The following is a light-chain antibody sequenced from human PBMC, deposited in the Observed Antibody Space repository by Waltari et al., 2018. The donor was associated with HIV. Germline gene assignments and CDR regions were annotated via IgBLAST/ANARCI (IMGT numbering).Light chain of an antibody. V-gene: IGKV3-15*01. CDR1: QSISSN. CDR3: QQYNKFPLT. CDR2: RAS. J-gene: IGKJ4*01. Sequence: ELVMPQSPATLSVSPGERVTLSCRASQSISSNLAWYQQKPGQAPRPLIYRASSRATGIPARFSGSGSGTEFTLTISSLQSEDFALYYCQQYNKFPLTFGGGTKVEIK.